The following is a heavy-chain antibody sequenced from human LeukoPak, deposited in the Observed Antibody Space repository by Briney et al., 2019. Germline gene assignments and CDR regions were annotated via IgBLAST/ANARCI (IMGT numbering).Heavy chain of an antibody. Sequence: SETLSLTCAVSGGSISSSNWWSWVRQPPGKGLEWIGEIYHSGSTNYNPSLKSRVTISVDKSKNQFSLKLSSVTAADTAVYYCARVPIVVATYYFDYWGQGTLVTVSS. CDR2: IYHSGST. CDR3: ARVPIVVATYYFDY. CDR1: GGSISSSNW. D-gene: IGHD3-22*01. V-gene: IGHV4-4*02. J-gene: IGHJ4*02.